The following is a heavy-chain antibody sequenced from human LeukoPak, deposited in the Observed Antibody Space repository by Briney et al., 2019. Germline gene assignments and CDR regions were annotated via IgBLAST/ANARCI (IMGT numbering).Heavy chain of an antibody. CDR3: ARDRGLGDDAFDI. V-gene: IGHV3-21*01. CDR1: GFTFSSYS. D-gene: IGHD2-21*01. Sequence: PGRSLRLSCAASGFTFSSYSMNWVRQAPGKGLEWVSSISSSSSYIYYADSVKGRFTISRDNAKNSLYLQMNSLRAEDTAVYYCARDRGLGDDAFDIWGQGTMVTVSS. CDR2: ISSSSSYI. J-gene: IGHJ3*02.